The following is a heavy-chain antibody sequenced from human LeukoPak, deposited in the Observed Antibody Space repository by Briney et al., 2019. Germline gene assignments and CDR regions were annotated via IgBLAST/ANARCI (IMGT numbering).Heavy chain of an antibody. CDR2: ISRDGTST. Sequence: PGGSLRLSCAASGVTFSSHSMHWVRQAPGKGLVWVSGISRDGTSTNYADAVKGRFTISRDNAKNSLYLQMNSLRAEDTAVYYCARDLGSSWPFDYWGQGTLVTVSS. V-gene: IGHV3-74*01. CDR1: GVTFSSHS. CDR3: ARDLGSSWPFDY. J-gene: IGHJ4*02. D-gene: IGHD6-13*01.